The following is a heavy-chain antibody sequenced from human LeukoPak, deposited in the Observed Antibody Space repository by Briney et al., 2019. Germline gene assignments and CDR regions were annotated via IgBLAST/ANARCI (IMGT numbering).Heavy chain of an antibody. D-gene: IGHD3-3*01. CDR2: IYTSGST. V-gene: IGHV4-4*07. CDR3: ARERRYYDFWSGYYEGPSFDY. CDR1: GGSISSYY. J-gene: IGHJ4*02. Sequence: SETLSLTCTVSGGSISSYYWSWIRQPAGKGLEWIGRIYTSGSTNYNPSLKSRVTMSVDTSKNQFSLKLGSVTAADTAVYYCARERRYYDFWSGYYEGPSFDYWGQGTLVTVSS.